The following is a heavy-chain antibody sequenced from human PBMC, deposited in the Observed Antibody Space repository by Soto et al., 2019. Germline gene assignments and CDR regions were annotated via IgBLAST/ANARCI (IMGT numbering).Heavy chain of an antibody. J-gene: IGHJ4*02. CDR2: ISTSGGNT. CDR1: GFTFSSYV. CDR3: AKGFVGVCYHCSYHFDS. V-gene: IGHV3-23*01. D-gene: IGHD2-8*01. Sequence: QPGGSLRLSCAASGFTFSSYVMNWVRLAPGKGLEWVSGISTSGGNTYYADSVKGRLTISRDNSKNTLYLQMNSLRAEDTAVYYCAKGFVGVCYHCSYHFDSWGQGALVTVSS.